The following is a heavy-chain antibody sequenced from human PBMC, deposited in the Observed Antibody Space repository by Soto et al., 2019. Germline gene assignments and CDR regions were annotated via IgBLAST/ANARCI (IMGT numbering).Heavy chain of an antibody. D-gene: IGHD6-6*01. V-gene: IGHV4-34*01. CDR3: ARGSDIAAQFMDV. CDR2: INHSGGT. J-gene: IGHJ6*03. Sequence: TLVTLSLTCGVYGGSFSGYYSSWISQPPGKGLEWIGEINHSGGTNYNPSLKSRVTISVDTSKNQFSLKLSSVTAADTAVYYCARGSDIAAQFMDVWGKGTTVTVS. CDR1: GGSFSGYY.